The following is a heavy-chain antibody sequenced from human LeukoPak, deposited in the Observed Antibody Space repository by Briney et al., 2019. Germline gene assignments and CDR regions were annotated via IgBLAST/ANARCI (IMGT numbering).Heavy chain of an antibody. CDR2: ITGSGGST. V-gene: IGHV3-23*01. J-gene: IGHJ4*02. CDR1: GFTFSSYG. D-gene: IGHD1-26*01. Sequence: GGSLRLSCAASGFTFSSYGMSWVRQAPGKGLEWVSSITGSGGSTYYADSVKGRFTISRDNAKNSLYLQMNSLRAEDTAVYYCALLVGATLDFDYWGQGTLVTVSS. CDR3: ALLVGATLDFDY.